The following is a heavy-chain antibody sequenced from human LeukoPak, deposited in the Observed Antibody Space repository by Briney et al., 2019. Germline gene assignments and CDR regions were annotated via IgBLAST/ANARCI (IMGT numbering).Heavy chain of an antibody. CDR2: IIPIFGTA. J-gene: IGHJ4*02. CDR1: GGTFRSYA. CDR3: AGVSGYRIIFDY. V-gene: IGHV1-69*13. D-gene: IGHD3-22*01. Sequence: ASVKVSCKVSGGTFRSYAISWVRQAPGQGLEWMGGIIPIFGTANYAQKFQVRVTITADEATRTAYMELSSLRSEDTAVYYCAGVSGYRIIFDYWGQGTLVTVSS.